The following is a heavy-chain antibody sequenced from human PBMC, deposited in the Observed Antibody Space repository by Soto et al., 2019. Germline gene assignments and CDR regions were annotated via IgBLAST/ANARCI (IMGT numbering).Heavy chain of an antibody. V-gene: IGHV5-51*01. CDR2: IYPGDSDT. Sequence: PGESLKISCHGSGYSFTLNWIAWVRQRPGKGLEWMGIIYPGDSDTRYSPSFQGQVTISADKSINTAYLQWSSLKASDTAMYYCARHSGTAESDSHWGQGTLVTVSS. CDR1: GYSFTLNW. D-gene: IGHD6-13*01. J-gene: IGHJ1*01. CDR3: ARHSGTAESDSH.